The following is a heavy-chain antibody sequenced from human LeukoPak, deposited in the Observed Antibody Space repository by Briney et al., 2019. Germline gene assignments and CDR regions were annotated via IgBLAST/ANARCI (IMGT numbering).Heavy chain of an antibody. J-gene: IGHJ2*01. CDR2: INHSGST. Sequence: PSETLSLTCAVYGGSFSGYYWSWIRQPPGKGLEWIGEINHSGSTNYNPSLKSRVTISVDTSKNQFSLKLSSVTAAYTAVYYWARLQRRPPRGGTPRPRHGTKWYFDLWGRGTLVTVSS. D-gene: IGHD1-1*01. CDR3: ARLQRRPPRGGTPRPRHGTKWYFDL. CDR1: GGSFSGYY. V-gene: IGHV4-34*01.